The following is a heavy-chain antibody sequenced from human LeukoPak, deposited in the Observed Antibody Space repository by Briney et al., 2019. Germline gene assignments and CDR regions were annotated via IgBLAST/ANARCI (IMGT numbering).Heavy chain of an antibody. J-gene: IGHJ4*02. CDR1: SDSITTYY. D-gene: IGHD3-22*01. CDR2: IYSSGST. V-gene: IGHV4-4*07. CDR3: ARDRNYFHSSGWTPFDY. Sequence: SETLSLTCTVSSDSITTYYWSWLRQPAGKGLEWIGRIYSSGSTNYNPSLKSRVTMSVDTSKSQLSLKLSSVTAADTAVYYCARDRNYFHSSGWTPFDYWGQGTLVTVSS.